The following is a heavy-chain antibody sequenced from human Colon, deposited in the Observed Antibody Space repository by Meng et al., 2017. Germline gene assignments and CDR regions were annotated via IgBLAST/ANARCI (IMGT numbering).Heavy chain of an antibody. CDR2: SNTQTGSP. D-gene: IGHD6-13*01. CDR1: VYLFSYYA. J-gene: IGHJ4*02. Sequence: QWQLVQTGSELNKPGASVKVTCKTSVYLFSYYAMNLVRQDPGRGLEWMGWSNTQTGSPTYAQAFTGRFVFSLDTSVSTAYLQINDIKADDTAVDYCAREGSDSWIDYWGQGTLVTVSS. V-gene: IGHV7-4-1*02. CDR3: AREGSDSWIDY.